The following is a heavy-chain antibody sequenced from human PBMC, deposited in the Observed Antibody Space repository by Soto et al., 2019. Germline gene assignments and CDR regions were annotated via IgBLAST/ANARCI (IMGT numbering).Heavy chain of an antibody. J-gene: IGHJ4*02. Sequence: QVQLQESGPGLVRPSGTLSLTCTVSGGSISSSNWWTWVRQPPGKGLEWIGEIFHSGTTNYNPSLKSRVTISVDKSKNQFSLKVNSVTAADTAVYYCARGVYGNSGYIIGGFDNWGQGTLVTVSS. CDR3: ARGVYGNSGYIIGGFDN. D-gene: IGHD3-22*01. V-gene: IGHV4-4*02. CDR1: GGSISSSNW. CDR2: IFHSGTT.